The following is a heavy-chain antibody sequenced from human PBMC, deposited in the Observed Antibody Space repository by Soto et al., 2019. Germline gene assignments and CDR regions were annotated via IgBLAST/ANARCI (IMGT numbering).Heavy chain of an antibody. Sequence: QVPLVQSGAEVKGPGASVKVSCKASGYTFTGYYLHWVRQAPGQGLEWMGWINPKNGDTKYAQKFQGRVTMTRDASISTAYMEVSRLRSDDSAVYYCARDSDYWGQGTLVTVSS. CDR2: INPKNGDT. CDR3: ARDSDY. CDR1: GYTFTGYY. J-gene: IGHJ4*02. V-gene: IGHV1-2*02.